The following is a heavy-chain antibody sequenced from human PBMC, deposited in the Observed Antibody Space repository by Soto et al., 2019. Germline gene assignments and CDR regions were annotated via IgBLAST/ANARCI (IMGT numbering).Heavy chain of an antibody. J-gene: IGHJ6*02. Sequence: PGGSLRLSCAASGFTFSSYGMHWVRQAPGKGLEWVAVIWYDGSNKYYADSVKGRFTISRDNSKNTLYLQMNSLRAEDTAVYYCARDPRVRGVSSYYYGMDVWGQGTTVTVSS. CDR1: GFTFSSYG. CDR2: IWYDGSNK. V-gene: IGHV3-33*01. D-gene: IGHD3-10*01. CDR3: ARDPRVRGVSSYYYGMDV.